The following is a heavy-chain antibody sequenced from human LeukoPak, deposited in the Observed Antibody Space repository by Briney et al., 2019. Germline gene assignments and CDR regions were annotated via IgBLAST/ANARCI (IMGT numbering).Heavy chain of an antibody. D-gene: IGHD6-19*01. Sequence: SETLSLTCTVSGGSVSSGSYYWSWIRQPPGKGLEWIGYIYYSGSTNYTPSLKSRVTISVDTSKIQFSLKLSSVTAADTAVYYCASLRPISSSGWWGLDYWGQGTLVTVSS. V-gene: IGHV4-61*01. CDR1: GGSVSSGSYY. CDR3: ASLRPISSSGWWGLDY. CDR2: IYYSGST. J-gene: IGHJ4*02.